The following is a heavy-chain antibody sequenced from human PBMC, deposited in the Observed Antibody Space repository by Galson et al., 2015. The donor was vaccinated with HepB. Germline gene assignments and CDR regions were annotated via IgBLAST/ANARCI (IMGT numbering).Heavy chain of an antibody. CDR1: GFTFRSYP. D-gene: IGHD3-10*01. Sequence: SLRLSCAASGFTFRSYPMHWVRQAPGKGLEWVAVISYDGSNKYYADSVKGRFTISRDNSKNTLYLQMNSLRAEDTAVYYCAREDGVEYYYGSGSYNWFDPWGQGTLVTVSS. J-gene: IGHJ5*02. CDR3: AREDGVEYYYGSGSYNWFDP. V-gene: IGHV3-30*04. CDR2: ISYDGSNK.